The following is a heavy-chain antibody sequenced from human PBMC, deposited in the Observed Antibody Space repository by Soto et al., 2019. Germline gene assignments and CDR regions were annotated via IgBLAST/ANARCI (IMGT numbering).Heavy chain of an antibody. J-gene: IGHJ6*02. V-gene: IGHV1-2*02. CDR3: ARGRRPYPIGDV. CDR2: LNPNSGGT. CDR1: GCLFTGPY. D-gene: IGHD2-21*01. Sequence: VASVKVSCKASGCLFTGPYIHWVRQAPGQGREWMGWLNPNSGGTNNTQKVQGRVTLTKDTSINTAYPELGRLTSDDTAIYFCARGRRPYPIGDVWGRGTTVTVSS.